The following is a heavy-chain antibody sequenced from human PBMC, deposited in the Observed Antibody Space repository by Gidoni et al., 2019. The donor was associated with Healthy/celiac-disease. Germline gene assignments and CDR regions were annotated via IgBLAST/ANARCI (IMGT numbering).Heavy chain of an antibody. J-gene: IGHJ6*04. D-gene: IGHD3-9*01. CDR3: ARATYYDILTGYPSYYYYGMDV. CDR2: RNHSGST. Sequence: QVQLQQWGAGLLKPSETLSLTCAVYGGSFSGYYWSWIRQPPGKGLEWIGERNHSGSTNYNPSLKSRVTIAVETAKNQFSLKLRSVTAADTAVYYCARATYYDILTGYPSYYYYGMDVWGKGTTVTVSS. CDR1: GGSFSGYY. V-gene: IGHV4-34*01.